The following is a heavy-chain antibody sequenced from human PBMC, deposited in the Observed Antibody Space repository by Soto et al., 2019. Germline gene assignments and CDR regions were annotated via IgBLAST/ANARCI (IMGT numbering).Heavy chain of an antibody. CDR3: AKEYYYDSSGYTDY. V-gene: IGHV3-30*18. J-gene: IGHJ4*02. CDR1: GFTFSSYG. CDR2: ISYDGSNK. D-gene: IGHD3-22*01. Sequence: GGSLRLSCAASGFTFSSYGMHWVRQAPGKGLEWVAVISYDGSNKYYADSVKGRFTISRDNSKNTLYLQMNSLRAEDTAVYYCAKEYYYDSSGYTDYWGQGTLVTVSS.